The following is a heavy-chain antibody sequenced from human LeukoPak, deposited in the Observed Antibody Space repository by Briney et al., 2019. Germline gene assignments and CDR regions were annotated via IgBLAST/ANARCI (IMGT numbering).Heavy chain of an antibody. CDR1: GGSFSGYY. CDR2: INHSGST. V-gene: IGHV4-34*01. CDR3: ARAYYYYYMDV. J-gene: IGHJ6*03. Sequence: PSETLSLTCAVYGGSFSGYYWSWIRQPPGKGLEWIGEINHSGSTNYNPSLKSRVTISVDTSKNQFSLKLGSVTAADTAVYYCARAYYYYYMDVWGKGTTVTVSS.